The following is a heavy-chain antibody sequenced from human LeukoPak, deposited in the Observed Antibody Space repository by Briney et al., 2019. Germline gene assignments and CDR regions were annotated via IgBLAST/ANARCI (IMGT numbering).Heavy chain of an antibody. Sequence: GGSLRLSCVASGFTFSSYWMTWVRRAAGKGLEWVANIKEDGSEKSYVASVKGRFTISRDNAKNSLYLQMNSLRAEDTAVYYCARTGRRLDYWGQGTLVTVSS. CDR1: GFTFSSYW. D-gene: IGHD6-6*01. J-gene: IGHJ4*02. V-gene: IGHV3-7*05. CDR2: IKEDGSEK. CDR3: ARTGRRLDY.